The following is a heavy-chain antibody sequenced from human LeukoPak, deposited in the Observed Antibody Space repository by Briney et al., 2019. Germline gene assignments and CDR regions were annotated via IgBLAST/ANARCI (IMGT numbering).Heavy chain of an antibody. CDR3: ARSRESYWVPEFDY. CDR1: GFTFSSYW. CDR2: INSDGSST. V-gene: IGHV3-74*01. J-gene: IGHJ4*02. Sequence: PGGSLRLSCAASGFTFSSYWMHWVRQAPGKGLVWVSRINSDGSSTSYADSVKGRFTISRDNAKNTLYLQMNSLRAEDTAVYYCARSRESYWVPEFDYWGQGTLVTVSS. D-gene: IGHD1-26*01.